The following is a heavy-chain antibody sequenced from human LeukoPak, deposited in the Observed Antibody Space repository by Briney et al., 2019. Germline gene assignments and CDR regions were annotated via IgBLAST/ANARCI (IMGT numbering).Heavy chain of an antibody. CDR2: ISSSSSYI. J-gene: IGHJ4*02. CDR1: GFTFSSYS. D-gene: IGHD1-26*01. V-gene: IGHV3-21*04. Sequence: GGSLRLSCAASGFTFSSYSMNWVRQAPGKGLEWVSSISSSSSYIYYADSVKGRFTISRDNAKNSLYLQMNSLRAEDMALYYCAKGTVGALGTPFDYWGQGTLVTVSS. CDR3: AKGTVGALGTPFDY.